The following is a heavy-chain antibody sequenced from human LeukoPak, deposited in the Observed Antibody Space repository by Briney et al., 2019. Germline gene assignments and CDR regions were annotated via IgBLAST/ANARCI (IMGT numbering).Heavy chain of an antibody. CDR1: GFIFSSSA. Sequence: GGSLRLSCAASGFIFSSSAMNWVRQAPGKGLEWVSSINNDGSYIYYAGSVKGRFTISRDNAKNSLYLQMNSLRAEDTAVYYCASDPHHASRMDVWGQGTTVTVSS. CDR3: ASDPHHASRMDV. CDR2: INNDGSYI. D-gene: IGHD1-14*01. V-gene: IGHV3-21*01. J-gene: IGHJ6*02.